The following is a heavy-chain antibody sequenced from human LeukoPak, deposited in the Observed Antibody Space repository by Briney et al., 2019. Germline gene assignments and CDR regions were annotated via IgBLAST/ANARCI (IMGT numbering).Heavy chain of an antibody. Sequence: ASVKVSCKASGYTFTSYGISWVRQAPGQGLEWMGWISAYNGNTNYAQKLQGRVTMTEDTSTDTAYMELSSLRSEDTAVYYCARDGRSDYTTFYYSYYMDVWGKGTTVTVSS. V-gene: IGHV1-18*01. CDR1: GYTFTSYG. CDR2: ISAYNGNT. J-gene: IGHJ6*03. D-gene: IGHD4-11*01. CDR3: ARDGRSDYTTFYYSYYMDV.